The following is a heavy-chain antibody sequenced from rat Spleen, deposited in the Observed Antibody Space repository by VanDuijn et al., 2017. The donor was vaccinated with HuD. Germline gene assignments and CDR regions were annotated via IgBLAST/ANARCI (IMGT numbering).Heavy chain of an antibody. D-gene: IGHD1-7*01. J-gene: IGHJ4*01. CDR1: GFSLTSYH. Sequence: QVQLKESGPGLVQPSQTLSLACTVSGFSLTSYHVHWVRQPSGKGLEWMGVIWTGGSTEYNSALKSRLSFSRDTSKNQVFLKMNSLKTDDTATYYWARDSRTIWGDVMDAWGQGASVTVSS. V-gene: IGHV2-43*01. CDR3: ARDSRTIWGDVMDA. CDR2: IWTGGST.